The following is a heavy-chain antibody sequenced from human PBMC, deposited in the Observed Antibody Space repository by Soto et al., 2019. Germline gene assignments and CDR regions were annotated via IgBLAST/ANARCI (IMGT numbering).Heavy chain of an antibody. CDR3: ARAGRLGYSYGDY. V-gene: IGHV3-7*01. CDR2: IKQDGSEK. Sequence: GGSLRLSCAASGFTFSSYWMSWVRQAPGKGLEWVANIKQDGSEKYYVDSVKGRFTISRDNAKNSLYLQMNSLRAEDTAVYYCARAGRLGYSYGDYWGQGTLVTVSS. J-gene: IGHJ4*02. CDR1: GFTFSSYW. D-gene: IGHD5-18*01.